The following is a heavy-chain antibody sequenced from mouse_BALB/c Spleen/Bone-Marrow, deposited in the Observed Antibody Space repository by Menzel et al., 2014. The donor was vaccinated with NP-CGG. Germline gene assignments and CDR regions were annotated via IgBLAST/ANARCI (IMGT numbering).Heavy chain of an antibody. D-gene: IGHD2-14*01. V-gene: IGHV14-3*02. Sequence: VQLPQSGAELVKPGASVKLSCTASGFNIKDTYMHWVKQRPEQGLEWIGRIDPANGNTKYDPKFQGKATITADTSSITAYLQLSSLTSEDTAVYYCATYYRYDRRFAYWGQGTLVTVSA. CDR2: IDPANGNT. CDR1: GFNIKDTY. J-gene: IGHJ3*01. CDR3: ATYYRYDRRFAY.